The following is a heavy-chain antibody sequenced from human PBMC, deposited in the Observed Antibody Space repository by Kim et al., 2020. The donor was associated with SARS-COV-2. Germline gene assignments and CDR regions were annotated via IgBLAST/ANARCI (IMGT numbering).Heavy chain of an antibody. CDR3: ARFGGYSGYDP. D-gene: IGHD5-12*01. Sequence: TNYNPSIRSRVTISVDTSKNQFSLTLSSVSAADTAVYYCARFGGYSGYDPWGQGTLVTVSS. CDR2: T. J-gene: IGHJ5*02. V-gene: IGHV4-34*01.